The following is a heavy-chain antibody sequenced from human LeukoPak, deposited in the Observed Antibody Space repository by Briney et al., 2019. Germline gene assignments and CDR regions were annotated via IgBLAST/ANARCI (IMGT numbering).Heavy chain of an antibody. V-gene: IGHV4-39*07. CDR2: IYYSGST. D-gene: IGHD3-16*01. CDR3: ARDSGSEHNPTIMDI. CDR1: GGSISSSSYY. Sequence: SETLSLTCTVSGGSISSSSYYWGWIRQPPGTGLEWIGSIYYSGSTYYNPSLKSRVTISVDTSKNQFSLKLSSVTAADTAVYYCARDSGSEHNPTIMDIWGQGTMVTVSS. J-gene: IGHJ3*02.